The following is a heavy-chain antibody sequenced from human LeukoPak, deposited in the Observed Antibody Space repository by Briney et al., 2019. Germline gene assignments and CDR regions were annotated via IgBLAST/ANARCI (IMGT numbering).Heavy chain of an antibody. D-gene: IGHD6-19*01. J-gene: IGHJ4*02. CDR1: GYTFTGYY. CDR3: ARTPLEYSSGWYDPYFDY. Sequence: ASVKVSCKASGYTFTGYYMHWVRQAPGQGLEWMGWINPNSGGTNYAQKFQGRVTMTRDTSISTAYVELSRLRSDDTAVYYCARTPLEYSSGWYDPYFDYWGQGTLVTVSS. V-gene: IGHV1-2*02. CDR2: INPNSGGT.